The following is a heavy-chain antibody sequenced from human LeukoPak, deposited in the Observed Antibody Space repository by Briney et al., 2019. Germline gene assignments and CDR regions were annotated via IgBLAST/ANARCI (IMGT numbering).Heavy chain of an antibody. D-gene: IGHD3-22*01. J-gene: IGHJ4*02. V-gene: IGHV3-11*04. CDR1: GLTFSDYY. CDR2: ISGTGTTI. CDR3: AVQITMIVVVPYFDY. Sequence: GGSLSLSCAASGLTFSDYYMTWFRQAPGKGLEGVSSISGTGTTIYSADSVRGRFTVSRDNARNSLFLHMNSLRAEDTAVYYCAVQITMIVVVPYFDYWGQGTLVTVSS.